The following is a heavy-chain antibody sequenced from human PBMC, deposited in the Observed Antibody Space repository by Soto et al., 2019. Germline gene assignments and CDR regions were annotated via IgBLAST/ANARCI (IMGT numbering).Heavy chain of an antibody. J-gene: IGHJ4*02. CDR1: GGSFSGYY. CDR3: ARTETPNSITGTPYNFDY. Sequence: PSETLSLTCAVYGGSFSGYYWSWIRQPPGKGLEWIGEINHSGSTNYNPSLKSRVTISVDTSKNQFSLKLSSVTAADTAVYYCARTETPNSITGTPYNFDYWGQGTLVTVSS. V-gene: IGHV4-34*01. D-gene: IGHD1-20*01. CDR2: INHSGST.